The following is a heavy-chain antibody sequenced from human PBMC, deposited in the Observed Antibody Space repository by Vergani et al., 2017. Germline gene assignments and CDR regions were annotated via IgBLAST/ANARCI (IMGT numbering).Heavy chain of an antibody. J-gene: IGHJ2*01. CDR3: ARLSGYCGGDCYPEVGYFDL. Sequence: EVQLVQAGAEVKKPGESLRISCKGSGYSFTSYWISWVRQMPGKGLEWMGRINPSDSYTNYSPSFQGHVTISADKSISTAYLQWSSLKASDTAMYYCARLSGYCGGDCYPEVGYFDLWGRGTLVTVSS. CDR2: INPSDSYT. D-gene: IGHD2-21*01. V-gene: IGHV5-10-1*03. CDR1: GYSFTSYW.